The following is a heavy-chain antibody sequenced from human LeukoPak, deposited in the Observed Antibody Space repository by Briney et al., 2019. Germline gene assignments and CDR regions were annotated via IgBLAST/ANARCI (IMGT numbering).Heavy chain of an antibody. D-gene: IGHD6-19*01. CDR2: IYYSGST. Sequence: SETLSLTCTVSGGSISSSSYYWSWIRQPPGKGLEWIGYIYYSGSTNYNPSLKSRVTISVDTSKNQFSLKLSSVTAADTAVYYCARHSSGWYSTVNSDYWGQGTLVTVSS. J-gene: IGHJ4*02. V-gene: IGHV4-61*05. CDR3: ARHSSGWYSTVNSDY. CDR1: GGSISSSSYY.